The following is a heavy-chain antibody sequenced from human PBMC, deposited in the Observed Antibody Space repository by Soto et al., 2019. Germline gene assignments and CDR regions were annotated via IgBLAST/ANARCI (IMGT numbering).Heavy chain of an antibody. CDR2: ISYDGSNK. Sequence: GGSLRLSCAASGFTFSSYAMHWVRQAPGKGLEWVALISYDGSNKYYADSVKGRFTISRDNSKNTLYLQMDSLRVDDTAVYYCAREPYHIWPLVYWGQGTLVTVSS. J-gene: IGHJ4*01. CDR3: AREPYHIWPLVY. V-gene: IGHV3-30-3*01. CDR1: GFTFSSYA.